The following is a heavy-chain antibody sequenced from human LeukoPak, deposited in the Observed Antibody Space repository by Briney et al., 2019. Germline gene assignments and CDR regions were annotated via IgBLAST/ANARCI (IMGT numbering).Heavy chain of an antibody. D-gene: IGHD3-10*01. CDR3: AKNKSWNYYSFDI. CDR1: GGSITTYY. Sequence: TSETLSLTCTVSGGSITTYYWSWIRQPPGKGLEWIGYIYYSGSTTYNPSLKSRVTISVDTSKNQLSLRLTSVTAADTAMYYCAKNKSWNYYSFDIWGQGTMVTVSS. V-gene: IGHV4-59*01. J-gene: IGHJ3*02. CDR2: IYYSGST.